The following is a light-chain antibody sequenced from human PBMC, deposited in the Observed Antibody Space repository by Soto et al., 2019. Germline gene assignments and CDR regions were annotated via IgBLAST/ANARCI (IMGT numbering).Light chain of an antibody. CDR2: GAS. J-gene: IGKJ5*01. CDR3: KQRSNWPIT. V-gene: IGKV3D-20*02. Sequence: EIVLTQSPGTLSLSPGERATLSCRASQSVSTSYVAWYQQKFGQAPRLLIYGASTRATGIQARFSGSGSGTEFTLTIRSLQSEDFAVYYCKQRSNWPITFGQGTRLEIK. CDR1: QSVSTSY.